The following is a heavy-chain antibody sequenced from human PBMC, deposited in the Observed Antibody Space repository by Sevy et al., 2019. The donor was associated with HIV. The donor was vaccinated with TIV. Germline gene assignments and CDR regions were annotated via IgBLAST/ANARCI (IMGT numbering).Heavy chain of an antibody. D-gene: IGHD1-26*01. J-gene: IGHJ5*02. Sequence: GWSLRLSCAASGFTFSSYAMSWVRQAPGKGLEWVSAISGSGGSTYYADSVKGRFTISRDNSKNTLYLQMNSLRAEDTAVYYCAKRIVGAFRAKWFDPWGQGTLVTVSS. CDR1: GFTFSSYA. CDR2: ISGSGGST. V-gene: IGHV3-23*01. CDR3: AKRIVGAFRAKWFDP.